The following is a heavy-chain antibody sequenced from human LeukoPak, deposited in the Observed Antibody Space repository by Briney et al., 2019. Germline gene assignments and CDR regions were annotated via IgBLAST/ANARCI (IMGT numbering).Heavy chain of an antibody. V-gene: IGHV3-15*01. CDR3: TTEGGDYSVY. D-gene: IGHD4-17*01. CDR1: GFTFSNAW. CDR2: IKSKTDGGTT. Sequence: PGGSLRLSCAASGFTFSNAWMSWVRHAPGKGLEWVGRIKSKTDGGTTDYAAHVKGRFHISRGDSKNQLYLQMNSLKTEDAAVYYCTTEGGDYSVYWGQGTLVTVSS. J-gene: IGHJ4*02.